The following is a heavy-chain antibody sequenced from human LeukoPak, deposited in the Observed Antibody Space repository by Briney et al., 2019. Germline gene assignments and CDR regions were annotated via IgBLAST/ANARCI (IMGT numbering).Heavy chain of an antibody. D-gene: IGHD6-6*01. CDR1: GGSISSSSYY. Sequence: SETLSLTCTVSGGSISSSSYYWGWIRQPPGKGLEWTGRIYYSGSTYYNPSLKSRVTISVDTSKNQFSLKLRSVTAADTAVYYCASIAARRGYYFDYWGQGTLVTVSS. V-gene: IGHV4-39*01. CDR2: IYYSGST. CDR3: ASIAARRGYYFDY. J-gene: IGHJ4*02.